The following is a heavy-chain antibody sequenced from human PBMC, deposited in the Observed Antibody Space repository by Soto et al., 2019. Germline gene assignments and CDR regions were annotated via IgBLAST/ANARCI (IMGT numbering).Heavy chain of an antibody. CDR2: IYHSGST. J-gene: IGHJ5*02. V-gene: IGHV4-30-2*01. D-gene: IGHD3-3*01. CDR1: GGSISSGGYS. CDR3: ARGPPYYDFWSGSKGGFDP. Sequence: SETLSLTCAVSGGSISSGGYSWSWIRQPPGKGLEWIGYIYHSGSTYYNPSLKSRVTISVDRSKNQFSLKLSSVTAADTAVYYCARGPPYYDFWSGSKGGFDPWGQGTLVTVSS.